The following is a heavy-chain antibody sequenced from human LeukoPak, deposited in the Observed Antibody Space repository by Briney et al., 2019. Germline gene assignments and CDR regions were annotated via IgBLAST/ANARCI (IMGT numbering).Heavy chain of an antibody. V-gene: IGHV4-59*12. CDR2: IYYSGST. J-gene: IGHJ4*02. Sequence: SETLSLTCTVSGGFISSYYWSWIRQPPGKGLEWIGYIYYSGSTNYNPSLKSRVTISVDTSKNQFSLKLSSVTAADTAVYYCARALDYDIGFDYWGQGTLVTVSS. D-gene: IGHD3-9*01. CDR3: ARALDYDIGFDY. CDR1: GGFISSYY.